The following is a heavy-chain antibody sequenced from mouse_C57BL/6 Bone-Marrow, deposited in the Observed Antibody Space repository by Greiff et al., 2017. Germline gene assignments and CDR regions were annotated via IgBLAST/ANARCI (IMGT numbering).Heavy chain of an antibody. CDR1: GFNIKDDY. CDR2: IDPENGDT. J-gene: IGHJ3*01. Sequence: VHVKQSGAELVRPGASVKLSCTASGFNIKDDYMHWVKQRPEQGLEWIGWIDPENGDTEYASKFQGKATITADTSSNTAYLQLSSLTSEDTAVYYCTSITTVVDAYWGQGTLVTVSA. D-gene: IGHD1-1*01. CDR3: TSITTVVDAY. V-gene: IGHV14-4*01.